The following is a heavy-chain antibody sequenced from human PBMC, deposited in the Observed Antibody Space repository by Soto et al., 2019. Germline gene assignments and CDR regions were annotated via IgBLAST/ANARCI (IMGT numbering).Heavy chain of an antibody. CDR3: AKDPGYYGSGREPGAFDI. CDR1: GFTFSSYG. J-gene: IGHJ3*02. CDR2: ISYDGSNK. D-gene: IGHD3-10*01. Sequence: PGGSLRLSCAASGFTFSSYGMHWGRQAPGKGLEGVAVISYDGSNKYYADSVKGRFTISRDNSKNTLYLQMNSLRAEDTAVYYCAKDPGYYGSGREPGAFDIWGQGTMVTVSS. V-gene: IGHV3-30*18.